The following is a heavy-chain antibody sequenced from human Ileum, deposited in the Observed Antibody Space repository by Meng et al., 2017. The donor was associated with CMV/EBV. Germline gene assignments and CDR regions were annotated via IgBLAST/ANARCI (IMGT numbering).Heavy chain of an antibody. CDR3: ARGANYASFRVDY. V-gene: IGHV1-2*02. D-gene: IGHD5-24*01. Sequence: QVQLIQSGAGVMQPGGSVKLSCKASGYTFTDFYIHWVRQAPGEGLEWMGWINPKSGDTNYAQQFQGGVTVTRDTSVSTVYMEVTSDDSAVYYCARGANYASFRVDYWGQGTLVTVSS. J-gene: IGHJ4*02. CDR2: INPKSGDT. CDR1: GYTFTDFY.